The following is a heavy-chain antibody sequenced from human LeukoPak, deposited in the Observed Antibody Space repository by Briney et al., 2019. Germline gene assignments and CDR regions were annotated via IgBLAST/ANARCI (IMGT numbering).Heavy chain of an antibody. Sequence: SETLSLTCTVSGGSISSSSYYWGWIRQPPGKGLEWIGSIYYSGSTYYNPFLKSRVTISVDTSKNQCSLKLSSVTAADTAVYYCARADYYYDSSGYYYTDAFDIWGQGTMVTVSS. V-gene: IGHV4-39*07. CDR2: IYYSGST. D-gene: IGHD3-22*01. CDR1: GGSISSSSYY. CDR3: ARADYYYDSSGYYYTDAFDI. J-gene: IGHJ3*02.